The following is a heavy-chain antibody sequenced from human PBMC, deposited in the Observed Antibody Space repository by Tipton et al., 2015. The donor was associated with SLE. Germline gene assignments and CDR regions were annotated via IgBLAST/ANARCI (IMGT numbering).Heavy chain of an antibody. Sequence: LRLSCTVSGGSISNFYWSWIRQPPGKGLEWIGYIYYSGSSYYNPSLRSRVTMSVDTTKYQFFLKLSSVTAADTAVYYCARSRYSSSSYYYYYMDVWGKGTTVTVSS. CDR2: IYYSGSS. V-gene: IGHV4-59*01. CDR3: ARSRYSSSSYYYYYMDV. D-gene: IGHD6-6*01. CDR1: GGSISNFY. J-gene: IGHJ6*03.